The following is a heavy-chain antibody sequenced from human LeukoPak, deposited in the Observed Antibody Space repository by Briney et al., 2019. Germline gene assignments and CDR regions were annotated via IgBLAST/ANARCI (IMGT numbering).Heavy chain of an antibody. CDR3: AREGYYDSSGCNDY. Sequence: GASVKVSCKASGYTFTSYDINWVRQATGQGLEWMGWMNPNSGNTGYAQKFQGRVTMTRSTSISTAYMELSSLRSEDTAVYYCAREGYYDSSGCNDYWGQGTLVTVSS. D-gene: IGHD3-22*01. V-gene: IGHV1-8*01. J-gene: IGHJ4*02. CDR2: MNPNSGNT. CDR1: GYTFTSYD.